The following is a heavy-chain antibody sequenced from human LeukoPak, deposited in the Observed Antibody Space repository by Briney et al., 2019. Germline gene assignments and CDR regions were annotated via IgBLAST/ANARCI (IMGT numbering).Heavy chain of an antibody. Sequence: GGSLRLSCAASGSTFDDYAMHWVRQAPGKGLEWVSGISWNSGSIGYADSVKGRFTISRDNAKNSLYLQMNSLRAEDTALYYCAKVGSSSGYYFDYWGQGTLVTVSS. CDR1: GSTFDDYA. J-gene: IGHJ4*02. CDR3: AKVGSSSGYYFDY. CDR2: ISWNSGSI. D-gene: IGHD6-6*01. V-gene: IGHV3-9*01.